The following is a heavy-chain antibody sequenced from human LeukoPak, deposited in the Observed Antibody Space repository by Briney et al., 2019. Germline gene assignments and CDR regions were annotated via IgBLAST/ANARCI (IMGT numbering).Heavy chain of an antibody. CDR2: ISGSGGST. CDR3: AKDQGYYYDSSGLFDY. D-gene: IGHD3-22*01. V-gene: IGHV3-23*01. J-gene: IGHJ4*02. CDR1: GFTFNNYA. Sequence: PGGSLRLSCSASGFTFNNYAMSWVRQAPGKGLEWVSAISGSGGSTYYADSVEGRFTISRDNSKNTLYLQMNSLRAEDTAVYYCAKDQGYYYDSSGLFDYWGQGTLVTVSS.